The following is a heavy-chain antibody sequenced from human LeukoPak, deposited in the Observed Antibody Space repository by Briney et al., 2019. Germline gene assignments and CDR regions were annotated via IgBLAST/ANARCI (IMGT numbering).Heavy chain of an antibody. CDR1: GGSISSYY. CDR2: IYYIGST. CDR3: ARDRSLWFGELSNLNWFDP. Sequence: PSETLSLTCTVSGGSISSYYWSWIRQPPGKGLEWIGYIYYIGSTNYNPSLKSRVTMSVDTSKNQFSLKLSSVTAADTAVYYCARDRSLWFGELSNLNWFDPWGQGTLVTVSS. J-gene: IGHJ5*02. V-gene: IGHV4-59*12. D-gene: IGHD3-10*01.